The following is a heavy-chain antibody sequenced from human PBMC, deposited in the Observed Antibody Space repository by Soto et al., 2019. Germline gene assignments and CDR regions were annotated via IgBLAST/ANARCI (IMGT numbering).Heavy chain of an antibody. CDR2: IHGGGGAT. V-gene: IGHV3-23*01. D-gene: IGHD6-19*01. CDR3: TRDFATGWYVAY. CDR1: GFTFSAYA. Sequence: PGGSLRLSCAASGFTFSAYAMGWVRQAPGKGLEWVSTIHGGGGATHYADSVKGRFTISRDDSKNTLYAQMNSLRAEDTAVYYCTRDFATGWYVAYWGQGTLVTVSS. J-gene: IGHJ4*02.